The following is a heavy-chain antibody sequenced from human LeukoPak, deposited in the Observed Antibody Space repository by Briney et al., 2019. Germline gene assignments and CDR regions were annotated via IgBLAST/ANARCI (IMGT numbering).Heavy chain of an antibody. J-gene: IGHJ4*02. Sequence: GGSLRLSCAASGFTFSSYAMSWVRQAPGKGLEWVSAISGSGVSTYYADSVKGRFTVSRDNSKNTLYLQMNSLRAEDTAVYYCAKVKDYDFWSGYYYWGQGTLVTVSS. CDR3: AKVKDYDFWSGYYY. D-gene: IGHD3-3*01. CDR2: ISGSGVST. V-gene: IGHV3-23*01. CDR1: GFTFSSYA.